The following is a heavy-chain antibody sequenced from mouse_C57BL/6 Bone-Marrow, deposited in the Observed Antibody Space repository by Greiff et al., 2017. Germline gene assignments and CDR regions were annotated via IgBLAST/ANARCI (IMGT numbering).Heavy chain of an antibody. V-gene: IGHV5-6*01. J-gene: IGHJ2*01. CDR1: GFTFSSYG. Sequence: EVHLVESGGDLVKPGGSLKLSCAASGFTFSSYGMSWVRQTPDKRLEWVATISSGGSYTYYPDSVKGRFTISRDNAKNTLYLQMSSLKSEDTAMYYCARRSVFDYWGQGTTLTVSS. CDR2: ISSGGSYT. CDR3: ARRSVFDY.